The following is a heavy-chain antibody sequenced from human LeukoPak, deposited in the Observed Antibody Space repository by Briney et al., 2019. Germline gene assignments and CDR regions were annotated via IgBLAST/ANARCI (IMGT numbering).Heavy chain of an antibody. CDR3: ARSLKWELYSGIDY. D-gene: IGHD1-26*01. J-gene: IGHJ4*02. CDR2: INPNSGGT. Sequence: ASVKVSCKASGYTFTGYYMHWVRQAPGQGLEWMGWINPNSGGTNYAQKFQGRVTMTGDTSISTAYMELSRLRSDDTAVYYCARSLKWELYSGIDYWGQGTLVTVSS. CDR1: GYTFTGYY. V-gene: IGHV1-2*02.